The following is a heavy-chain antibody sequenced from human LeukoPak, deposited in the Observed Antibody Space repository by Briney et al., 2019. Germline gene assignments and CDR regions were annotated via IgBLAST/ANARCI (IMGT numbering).Heavy chain of an antibody. CDR2: IYYSGTT. V-gene: IGHV4-34*01. J-gene: IGHJ5*02. D-gene: IGHD6-13*01. Sequence: SETLSLTCAVYGGSFSGYYWSWIRQPPGKGLEWIGSIYYSGTTHYSPSLESRVTISVDTSKNQFSLKLASVTAADTAVYYCARGYSSSWYFNWFDPWGQGTLVTVSS. CDR1: GGSFSGYY. CDR3: ARGYSSSWYFNWFDP.